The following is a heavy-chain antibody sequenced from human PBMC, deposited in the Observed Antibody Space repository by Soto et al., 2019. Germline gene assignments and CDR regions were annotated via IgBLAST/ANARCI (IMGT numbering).Heavy chain of an antibody. J-gene: IGHJ4*02. CDR3: XXXXDXYPRDXXY. Sequence: QVRLQESGPGLVKPSXTLSLTCTVSGDSISSGGYYWSWIRQHPGKGLEWIGYIYYSGSTYYNPSLKSRVTISVDTSKNQFSLKLSSVTAADTXXXXXXXXXDXYPRDXXYWGQGTLVT. D-gene: IGHD2-21*02. CDR1: GDSISSGGYY. CDR2: IYYSGST. V-gene: IGHV4-31*04.